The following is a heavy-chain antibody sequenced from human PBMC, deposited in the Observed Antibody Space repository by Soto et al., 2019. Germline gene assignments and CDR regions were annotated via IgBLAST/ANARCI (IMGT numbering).Heavy chain of an antibody. Sequence: PGGSLRLSCAASGFTFSSYSMNWVRQAPGKGLEWVSYISSSSSTIYYADTVKGRFTISRDNAKNSLYLQMNSLRDEDTAVYYCARSEATQLFPQDHWGQGTLVTVSS. CDR3: ARSEATQLFPQDH. CDR2: ISSSSSTI. D-gene: IGHD3-10*02. CDR1: GFTFSSYS. V-gene: IGHV3-48*02. J-gene: IGHJ4*02.